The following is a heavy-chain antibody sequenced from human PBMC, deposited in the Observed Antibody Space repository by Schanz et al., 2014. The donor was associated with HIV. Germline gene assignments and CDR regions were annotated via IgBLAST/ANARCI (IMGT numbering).Heavy chain of an antibody. CDR3: GRGTRYERDYVGPRSDGMDV. V-gene: IGHV4-34*01. CDR1: GGSFRGFY. D-gene: IGHD4-17*01. Sequence: QVLLHQWGAGLLKPSETLSLTCAVYGGSFRGFYWNWIRQAPGKGLEWIGEINHSGNTSKKPSLKRRVTISVDTSRNQFSRNVPSVTAADTAVYFCGRGTRYERDYVGPRSDGMDVWGQGTTVIVSS. J-gene: IGHJ6*02. CDR2: INHSGNT.